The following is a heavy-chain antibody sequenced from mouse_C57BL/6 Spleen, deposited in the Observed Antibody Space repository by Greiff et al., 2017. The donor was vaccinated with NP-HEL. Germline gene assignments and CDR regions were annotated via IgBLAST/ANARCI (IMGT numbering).Heavy chain of an antibody. CDR3: AREASQAHFDC. CDR1: GYSFTGYY. V-gene: IGHV1-42*01. D-gene: IGHD3-2*02. Sequence: VQLQQSGPELVKPGASVKISCKASGYSFTGYYMNWVKQSPEKSLEWIGEINPSTGGTTYNQKIKAQATLTVDKSSSTAYMQLKILTSEDSAVYCDAREASQAHFDCWGQGTTLTVSS. J-gene: IGHJ2*01. CDR2: INPSTGGT.